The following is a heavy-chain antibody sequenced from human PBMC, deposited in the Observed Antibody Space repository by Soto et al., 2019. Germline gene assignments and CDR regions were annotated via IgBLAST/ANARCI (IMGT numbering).Heavy chain of an antibody. CDR2: IYSGGST. J-gene: IGHJ3*02. D-gene: IGHD3-10*01. V-gene: IGHV3-53*02. Sequence: EVQLVETGGGLIQPGGSLRLSCEASGFTVSSNHMSWVRQAPGKGLEWVSIIYSGGSTYYADSVKGRFTISRENSKSTIYLQIISLRVEDTAVYYCARGGSVNPFDIWGQGTMVTVSS. CDR3: ARGGSVNPFDI. CDR1: GFTVSSNH.